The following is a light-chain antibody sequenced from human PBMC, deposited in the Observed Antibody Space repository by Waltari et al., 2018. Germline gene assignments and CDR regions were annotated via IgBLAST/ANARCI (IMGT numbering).Light chain of an antibody. J-gene: IGLJ3*02. CDR3: CSYTGTYNLGV. V-gene: IGLV2-8*01. CDR1: SSDVGAYDH. Sequence: QSALTQPPSASGSPGQSVTISCTGTSSDVGAYDHVSWYQQHLGEAPKLMIYEVTKRPSGVPDRFSGYKSGNTASLTVSGLQADDEADYYCCSYTGTYNLGVFGGGTKLTVL. CDR2: EVT.